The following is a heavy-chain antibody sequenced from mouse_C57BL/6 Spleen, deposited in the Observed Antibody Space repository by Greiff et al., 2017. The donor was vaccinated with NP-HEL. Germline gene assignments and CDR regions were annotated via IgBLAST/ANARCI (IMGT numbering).Heavy chain of an antibody. V-gene: IGHV1-47*01. Sequence: VQLQESGAELVKPGASVKMSCKASGYTFTTYPIEWMKQNHGKSLEWIGNFHPYNDDTKYNEKFKGKATLTVEKSSSTVYLELRRLTSDDSAVYYCARQDYYGSSSFDYWGQGTTLTVSS. D-gene: IGHD1-1*01. CDR3: ARQDYYGSSSFDY. CDR2: FHPYNDDT. CDR1: GYTFTTYP. J-gene: IGHJ2*01.